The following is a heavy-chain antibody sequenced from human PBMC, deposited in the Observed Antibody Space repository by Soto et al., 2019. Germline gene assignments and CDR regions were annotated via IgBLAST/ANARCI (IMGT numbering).Heavy chain of an antibody. J-gene: IGHJ4*02. CDR3: ASRSDGFDY. V-gene: IGHV3-33*01. CDR1: GITFSSYG. Sequence: QVQLVESGGGVVQPGRSLRLSCAVSGITFSSYGMHWVRQAPGKWLEWVAGIWYDGSNKNYADFVKGRFTISRDNSKKILYLQMNSLRAEDTAVYYCASRSDGFDYWGQGTLVTVSS. CDR2: IWYDGSNK.